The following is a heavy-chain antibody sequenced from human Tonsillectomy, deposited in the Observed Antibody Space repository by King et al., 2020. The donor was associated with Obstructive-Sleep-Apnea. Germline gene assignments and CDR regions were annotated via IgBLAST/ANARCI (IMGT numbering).Heavy chain of an antibody. J-gene: IGHJ2*01. CDR3: AKSGQLPPWYVDL. CDR2: MYHSGST. D-gene: IGHD2-2*01. CDR1: GYSISSGHY. Sequence: QLQESGPGLVKPSETLSLTCTVSGYSISSGHYWGWIRQSPGKGLEWIGSMYHSGSTYHNPSLKSRVTISVDTSKNQFSLKLSSVTAADTAVYYCAKSGQLPPWYVDLWGRGTLVTVSS. V-gene: IGHV4-38-2*02.